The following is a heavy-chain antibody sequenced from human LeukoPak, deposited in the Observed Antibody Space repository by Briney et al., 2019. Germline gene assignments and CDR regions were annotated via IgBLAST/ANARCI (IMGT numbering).Heavy chain of an antibody. V-gene: IGHV4-4*09. CDR1: GGSITSYY. D-gene: IGHD1-26*01. CDR2: IYTSGST. J-gene: IGHJ4*02. Sequence: PSETLSLTCTVSGGSITSYYWSWIRQPPGKGLEWIGYIYTSGSTNYNPSLKSRVTISVDTSKNQFSLKLSSVTAADTAVHYCARHTPGTYSFDYWGQGTLVTVSS. CDR3: ARHTPGTYSFDY.